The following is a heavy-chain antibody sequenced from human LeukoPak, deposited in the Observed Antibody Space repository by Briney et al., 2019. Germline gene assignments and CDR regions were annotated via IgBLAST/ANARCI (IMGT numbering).Heavy chain of an antibody. D-gene: IGHD3-22*01. CDR1: AFTFSSYA. CDR2: ISGSGGST. Sequence: GGSLRLSFAAAAFTFSSYAMSGVRQAPGKGLEWVSAISGSGGSTYYADSVKGRFTISRENSKNTLYLQMNSLRAEDTAIYSPAKGEDYDSSGQPLDYWGQGTLVTVSS. CDR3: AKGEDYDSSGQPLDY. V-gene: IGHV3-23*01. J-gene: IGHJ4*02.